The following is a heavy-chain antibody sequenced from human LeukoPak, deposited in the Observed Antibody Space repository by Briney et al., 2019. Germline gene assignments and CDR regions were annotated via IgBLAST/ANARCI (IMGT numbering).Heavy chain of an antibody. CDR2: IYYSGSV. J-gene: IGHJ5*02. V-gene: IGHV4-30-4*01. D-gene: IGHD1-14*01. CDR1: GGFISSGNYY. Sequence: SETLSLTCTVSGGFISSGNYYWSWIRQSPGKGLEWIGYIYYSGSVFYNPSLESRIIISLDTSKNQFSLKVTSLTAADSAVYYCARKTRTWSNWFDPWGQGTLVTVSS. CDR3: ARKTRTWSNWFDP.